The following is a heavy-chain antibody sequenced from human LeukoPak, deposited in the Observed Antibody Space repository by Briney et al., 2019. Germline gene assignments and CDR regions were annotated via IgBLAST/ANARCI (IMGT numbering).Heavy chain of an antibody. CDR3: AGANRKYYFDY. CDR1: GFTFNTYG. CDR2: ISSSGGTT. Sequence: GGSLRLSCSASGFTFNTYGMNWVRQTPGKGLEWLSYISSSGGTTYYADSVRGRFTISRDNSKNSLYLQMNSLRDEDTAVYYCAGANRKYYFDYWGLGTLVTVSS. V-gene: IGHV3-48*02. D-gene: IGHD1-14*01. J-gene: IGHJ4*02.